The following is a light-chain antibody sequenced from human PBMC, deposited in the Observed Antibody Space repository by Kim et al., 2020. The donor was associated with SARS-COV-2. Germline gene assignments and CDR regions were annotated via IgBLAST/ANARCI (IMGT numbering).Light chain of an antibody. J-gene: IGLJ2*01. CDR3: SSYTSSSTLDVV. Sequence: ITMSCTGTSSDVGGYNYGSWYQQHPGKAPKLMIYDVSSRPSGVSNRFSGSKSGNTASLTISGLQAEDEADYYCSSYTSSSTLDVVFGGGTQLTVL. CDR1: SSDVGGYNY. V-gene: IGLV2-14*03. CDR2: DVS.